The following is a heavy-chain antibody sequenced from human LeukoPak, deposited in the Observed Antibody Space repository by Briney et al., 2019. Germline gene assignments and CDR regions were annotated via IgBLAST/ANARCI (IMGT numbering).Heavy chain of an antibody. J-gene: IGHJ6*03. CDR3: ARDASTRLYYYYMDV. CDR1: GFTFSSYA. V-gene: IGHV3-30*04. CDR2: ISYDGSNK. D-gene: IGHD2-2*01. Sequence: GGSLRLSCAASGFTFSSYAMHWVRQAPGKGLEWVAVISYDGSNKYYADSVKGRFTISRDNSKNTLYLQMNSLRAEDTAVYYCARDASTRLYYYYMDVWGKGTTVTVSS.